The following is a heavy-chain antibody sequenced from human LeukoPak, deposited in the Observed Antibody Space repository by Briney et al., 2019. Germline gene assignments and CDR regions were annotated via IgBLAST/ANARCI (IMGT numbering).Heavy chain of an antibody. J-gene: IGHJ5*02. CDR3: ARNGRGYSQNNWFDP. CDR2: IYDSGTI. V-gene: IGHV4-39*01. Sequence: PSETLSLTCTVSGGSISSSTYYWGWIRQPPGTGLEWIGSIYDSGTIYYNPSLKSRVTISVDTSKNQFSLKLTSVTAADTAVYYCARNGRGYSQNNWFDPWGQGTLVTVSS. D-gene: IGHD6-13*01. CDR1: GGSISSSTYY.